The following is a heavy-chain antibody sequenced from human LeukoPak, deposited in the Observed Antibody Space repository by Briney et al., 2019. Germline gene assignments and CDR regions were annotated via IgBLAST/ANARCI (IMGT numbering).Heavy chain of an antibody. D-gene: IGHD4-17*01. Sequence: SETLSLTCTVSGGSISSSSYYWGWIRQPPGKGLEWIGYIYFSGSTNYNPSLKSRVTISVDTSKNQFSLKLSSVTAADTAVYYCARHGLRLGSARLSGIDYWGQGTLVTVSS. CDR1: GGSISSSSYY. J-gene: IGHJ4*02. CDR2: IYFSGST. V-gene: IGHV4-61*05. CDR3: ARHGLRLGSARLSGIDY.